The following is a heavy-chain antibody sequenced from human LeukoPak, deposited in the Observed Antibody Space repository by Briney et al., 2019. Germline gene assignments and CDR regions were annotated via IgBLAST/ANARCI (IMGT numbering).Heavy chain of an antibody. CDR3: ASSRPCSSTSCYEGGDAFDI. CDR2: IIPIFGTA. CDR1: GGTFSSYA. Sequence: SVKVSCKASGGTFSSYAISWVRQAPGQGLEWMGGIIPIFGTANYAQKFQGRVTITADESTSTAYMELSSLRSEDTAVYYCASSRPCSSTSCYEGGDAFDIWGQGTMVTVSS. J-gene: IGHJ3*02. V-gene: IGHV1-69*13. D-gene: IGHD2-2*01.